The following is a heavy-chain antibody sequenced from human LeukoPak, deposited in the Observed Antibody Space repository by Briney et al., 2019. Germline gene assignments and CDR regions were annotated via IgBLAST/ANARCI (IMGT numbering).Heavy chain of an antibody. Sequence: GGSLRLSCAASGFTVSSNYMRWVRQAPGKGLEWVSVIYSGGSTYYAVSVKGRFTISRDNSKNTLYLQMNSLRVEDTAVYYCGRDLIGTAASWDCWGQGTLVTVSS. CDR3: GRDLIGTAASWDC. J-gene: IGHJ4*02. CDR2: IYSGGST. CDR1: GFTVSSNY. D-gene: IGHD6-25*01. V-gene: IGHV3-53*01.